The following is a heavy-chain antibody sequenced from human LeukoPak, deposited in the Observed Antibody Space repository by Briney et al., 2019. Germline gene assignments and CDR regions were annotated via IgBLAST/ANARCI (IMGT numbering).Heavy chain of an antibody. Sequence: ASVRVSCKASGYTFTNYYMHWVRQAPGQGLEWVGLINPTGTGTNYAQKFRGRVTLTRDTSTTTVYMELSSLRSEDTAVYYCAREESGGYDYWGQGTPVTVSS. V-gene: IGHV1-46*01. CDR3: AREESGGYDY. CDR1: GYTFTNYY. CDR2: INPTGTGT. D-gene: IGHD2-8*02. J-gene: IGHJ4*02.